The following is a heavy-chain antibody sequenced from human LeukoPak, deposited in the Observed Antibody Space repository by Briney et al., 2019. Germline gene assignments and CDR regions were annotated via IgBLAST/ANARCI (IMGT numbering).Heavy chain of an antibody. CDR3: ARDSFLVGVVDY. Sequence: SQTLSLTCTVSGGSISSGGYYWSWIRQHPGKGLEWIGYIYYSGSTYYNPSLKSRVTITVDTSKNQFSLKLSSVTAADTAVYYCARDSFLVGVVDYWGQGTLVTVSS. V-gene: IGHV4-31*03. CDR1: GGSISSGGYY. CDR2: IYYSGST. D-gene: IGHD1-26*01. J-gene: IGHJ4*02.